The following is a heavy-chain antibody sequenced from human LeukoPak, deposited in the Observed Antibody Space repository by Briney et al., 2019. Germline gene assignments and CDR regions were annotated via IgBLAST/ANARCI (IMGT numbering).Heavy chain of an antibody. CDR3: AKALEYYYDSSGYYPAY. CDR2: IRYDGSNK. D-gene: IGHD3-22*01. Sequence: GGSLRLSCAASGFTFSSYGMHWVRQAPGKGLEWVAFIRYDGSNKYYADSVKGRFTISRDNSKNTLYLQMNSLRAEDTAVYYCAKALEYYYDSSGYYPAYWGQGTLVTVSS. V-gene: IGHV3-30*02. CDR1: GFTFSSYG. J-gene: IGHJ4*02.